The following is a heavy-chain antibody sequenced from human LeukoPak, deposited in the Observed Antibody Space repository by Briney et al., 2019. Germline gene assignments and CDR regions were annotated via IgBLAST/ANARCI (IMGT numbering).Heavy chain of an antibody. CDR2: TSGSGGNT. J-gene: IGHJ4*02. D-gene: IGHD5-12*01. Sequence: GGSLRLSCAASGFTLRSYDMSCVRQAPGKGLEWVAATSGSGGNTYYADSVKGRFTISRDNSKNTLYLQMNSLRAEDTAVYYCAKEYSGYDFDYWGQGTLVTVSS. CDR3: AKEYSGYDFDY. V-gene: IGHV3-23*01. CDR1: GFTLRSYD.